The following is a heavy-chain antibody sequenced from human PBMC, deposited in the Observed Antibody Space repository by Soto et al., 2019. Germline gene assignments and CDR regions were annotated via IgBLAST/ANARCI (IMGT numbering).Heavy chain of an antibody. CDR2: ISGTGTFI. Sequence: EVQLVESGGGLVKPGGSLRLSCAASGFTFTRHSMNWVRQAPGKGLEWVSCISGTGTFIYYSDSVKGRFTISRDDAKTPLYLQMTSLTAEDTAVYYCARGSGTDTGDALDIWGPGTMVTVS. D-gene: IGHD2-21*02. CDR1: GFTFTRHS. V-gene: IGHV3-21*06. J-gene: IGHJ3*02. CDR3: ARGSGTDTGDALDI.